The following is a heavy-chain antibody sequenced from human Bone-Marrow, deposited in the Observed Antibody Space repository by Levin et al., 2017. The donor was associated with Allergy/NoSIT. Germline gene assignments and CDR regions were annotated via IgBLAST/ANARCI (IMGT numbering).Heavy chain of an antibody. J-gene: IGHJ6*03. CDR1: GGSIGSGGYS. V-gene: IGHV4-31*03. CDR2: ISYSGNT. CDR3: ASAYYDILTGYPPFDARKYFYSYYMDV. Sequence: SQTLSLTCTVSGGSIGSGGYSWSWVRQHPGKGLQWIGYISYSGNTYYSPSLKSRVNISGDTSKNQVSLKLSSVTAADTAVYYCASAYYDILTGYPPFDARKYFYSYYMDVWGKGTTVTVSS. D-gene: IGHD3-9*01.